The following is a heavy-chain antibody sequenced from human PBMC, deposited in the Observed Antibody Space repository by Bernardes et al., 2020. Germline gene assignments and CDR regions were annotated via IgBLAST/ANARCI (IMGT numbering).Heavy chain of an antibody. D-gene: IGHD3-3*01. CDR2: ISVNEGST. CDR3: ARHYHEFWADYYSEYVQY. J-gene: IGHJ1*01. V-gene: IGHV1-18*01. CDR1: GYTFTDFD. Sequence: AAVKVSCKSSGYTFTDFDITWVRQAPGQELEWRGWISVNEGSTKYAQNLQGRVTLTTDTSTNTAYMELRSLRPDDTAMYYCARHYHEFWADYYSEYVQYWGQGTLVTVSS.